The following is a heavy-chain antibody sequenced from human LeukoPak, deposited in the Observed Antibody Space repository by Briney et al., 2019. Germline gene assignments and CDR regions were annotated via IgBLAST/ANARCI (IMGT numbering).Heavy chain of an antibody. V-gene: IGHV3-33*01. CDR2: IWYDGSNK. D-gene: IGHD4-17*01. Sequence: GGSLRLSCAASGFTFSSYGMHWVRQAPGKGLEWVAVIWYDGSNKYYADSVKGRFTISRDNSKNTLYLQMNSLRAEDTAVYYCARGYGDYVGYYFDYWGQGTLVTVSS. J-gene: IGHJ4*02. CDR3: ARGYGDYVGYYFDY. CDR1: GFTFSSYG.